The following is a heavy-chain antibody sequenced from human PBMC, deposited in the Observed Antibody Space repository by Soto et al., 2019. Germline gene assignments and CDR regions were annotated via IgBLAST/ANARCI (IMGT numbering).Heavy chain of an antibody. Sequence: GESLKISCAASGFIFSSYAMHWVRQAPGKGLEWVALISYDGAKKDHADSVKGRFSVFRDNSKNTLYLQMNSLRPEDTAVYYCAQGIPGYYYGMDVWGQGTTVTVSS. CDR1: GFIFSSYA. CDR2: ISYDGAKK. J-gene: IGHJ6*02. CDR3: AQGIPGYYYGMDV. V-gene: IGHV3-30-3*01. D-gene: IGHD2-2*02.